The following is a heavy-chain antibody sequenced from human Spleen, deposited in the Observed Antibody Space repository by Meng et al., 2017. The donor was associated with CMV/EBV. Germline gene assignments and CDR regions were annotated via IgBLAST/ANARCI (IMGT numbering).Heavy chain of an antibody. V-gene: IGHV3-30*04. CDR3: ARTLPSYDDSSGYEF. D-gene: IGHD3-22*01. CDR2: ISYDGRNY. J-gene: IGHJ4*02. CDR1: GFTFSSYS. Sequence: GESLKISCAASGFTFSSYSMHWARQAPGKGLEWVALISYDGRNYYNEDSVKGRFTISRDNDKNSLYLQMNSLRAEDTAFYYCARTLPSYDDSSGYEFWGQGTLVTVSS.